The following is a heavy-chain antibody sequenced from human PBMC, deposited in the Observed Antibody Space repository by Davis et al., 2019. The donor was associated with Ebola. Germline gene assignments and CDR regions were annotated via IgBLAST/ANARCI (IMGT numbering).Heavy chain of an antibody. V-gene: IGHV4-39*01. D-gene: IGHD3-3*01. J-gene: IGHJ4*02. CDR2: IYYSGIT. CDR3: ARGPSFGVVIMGYYFDY. CDR1: GGSIISSSSY. Sequence: MPSETLSLTCTVSGGSIISSSSYWGWIRQPPRKGLEWIGSIYYSGITYYNPSLKSRVTISVDTSKNQFSLKLSSVTAADTAVYYCARGPSFGVVIMGYYFDYWGQGTLVTVSS.